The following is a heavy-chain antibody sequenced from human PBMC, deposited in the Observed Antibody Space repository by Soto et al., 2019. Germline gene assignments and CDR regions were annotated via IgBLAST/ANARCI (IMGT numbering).Heavy chain of an antibody. CDR2: IYDTGISGYTPST. V-gene: IGHV4-59*01. CDR1: GGSISSYY. J-gene: IGHJ6*02. CDR3: ARGEDAFFYYGLDV. Sequence: SETLSLTCTVSGGSISSYYWSWIRRPPGKGLEWIAYIYDTGISGYTPSTSYNPSLKSRVTMSVDTSKSQFSLKLTSVTAADTAVYYCARGEDAFFYYGLDVWGQGITVTVSS.